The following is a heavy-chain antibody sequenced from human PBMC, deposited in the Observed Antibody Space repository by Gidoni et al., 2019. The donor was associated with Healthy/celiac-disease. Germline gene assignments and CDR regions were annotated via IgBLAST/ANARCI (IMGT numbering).Heavy chain of an antibody. CDR3: ARDTLEWYSSSWYPTPFFGY. V-gene: IGHV3-30*04. D-gene: IGHD6-13*01. CDR1: GFTFSSYA. J-gene: IGHJ4*02. Sequence: QVQLVESGGGVVQPGRSLRLSCAASGFTFSSYARHWVRQAPGKGLEWVAVISYDGSNKYYADSVKGRFTISRDNSKNTLYLQMNSLRAEDTAVYYCARDTLEWYSSSWYPTPFFGYWGQGTLVTVSS. CDR2: ISYDGSNK.